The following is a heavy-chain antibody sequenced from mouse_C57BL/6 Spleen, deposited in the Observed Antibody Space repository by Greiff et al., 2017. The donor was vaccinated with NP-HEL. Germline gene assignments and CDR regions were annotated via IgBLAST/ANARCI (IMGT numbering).Heavy chain of an antibody. CDR2: INPGDGDT. Sequence: QVQLQQSGPELVKPGASVKISCKASGYAFSSSWMNWVKQRPGKGLEWIGRINPGDGDTNYNGKFKGKATLTADKSSSTAYMQRSSLTSDDSAVYFCAREGGSTWYFDVWGTGTTVTVSS. J-gene: IGHJ1*03. V-gene: IGHV1-82*01. CDR1: GYAFSSSW. D-gene: IGHD1-1*01. CDR3: AREGGSTWYFDV.